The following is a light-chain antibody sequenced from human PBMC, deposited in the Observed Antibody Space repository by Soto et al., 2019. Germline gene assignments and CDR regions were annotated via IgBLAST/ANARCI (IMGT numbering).Light chain of an antibody. J-gene: IGLJ1*01. CDR3: CSYAGSSAG. Sequence: QSALTQPASVSGSPGQSITISCTGTSSDVGSYNLVSWYQQHPGKAPKLMIYEVSKRPSGVSNRFSGSKSGNTAPLTISGLQAEDEADYYCCSYAGSSAGFGTGTKLTVL. V-gene: IGLV2-23*02. CDR2: EVS. CDR1: SSDVGSYNL.